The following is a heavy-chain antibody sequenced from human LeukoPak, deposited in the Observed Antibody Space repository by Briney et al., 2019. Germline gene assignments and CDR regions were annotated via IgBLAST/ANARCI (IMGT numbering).Heavy chain of an antibody. Sequence: GGSLRLSCAASGFTFSNAWMSWVRQAPGKGLEWVGRIKSKTDGGTTDYAAPVKGRFTISRDDSKNTLYLLMNSLKTEDTAVYYCTTWLVTLQRSYIDYWGQGTLVTVSS. CDR1: GFTFSNAW. J-gene: IGHJ4*02. V-gene: IGHV3-15*01. CDR2: IKSKTDGGTT. D-gene: IGHD3-16*02. CDR3: TTWLVTLQRSYIDY.